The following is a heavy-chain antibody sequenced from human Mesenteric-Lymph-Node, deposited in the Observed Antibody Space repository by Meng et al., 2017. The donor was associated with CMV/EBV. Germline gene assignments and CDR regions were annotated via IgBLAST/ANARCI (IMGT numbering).Heavy chain of an antibody. D-gene: IGHD4-17*01. CDR3: ARCRGYYGDYRNWFDP. Sequence: SETLSLTCIVSGGSISSYYWSWIRQPPGRGLEWIGYIYYSGNTNYNPSLKSRVTISLDTSKNQFSLRLSSVTAADTAVYYCARCRGYYGDYRNWFDPWGQGTLVTVSS. J-gene: IGHJ5*02. V-gene: IGHV4-59*01. CDR2: IYYSGNT. CDR1: GGSISSYY.